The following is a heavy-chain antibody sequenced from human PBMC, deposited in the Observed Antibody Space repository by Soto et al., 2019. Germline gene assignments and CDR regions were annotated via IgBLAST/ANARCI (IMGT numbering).Heavy chain of an antibody. V-gene: IGHV3-30*18. CDR2: ISYDGSNK. CDR3: AKGGQQLVLWDAFDI. J-gene: IGHJ3*02. Sequence: PGGSQRLSYAASGFTFRGYGVHWVRQAPGKGLEWVAVISYDGSNKYYADSVKGRFTISRDNSKNTLYLQMNSLRAEDTAVYYCAKGGQQLVLWDAFDIWGQGTMVTVSS. CDR1: GFTFRGYG. D-gene: IGHD6-13*01.